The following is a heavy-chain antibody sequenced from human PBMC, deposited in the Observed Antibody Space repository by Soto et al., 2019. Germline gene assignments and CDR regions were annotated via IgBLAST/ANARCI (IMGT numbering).Heavy chain of an antibody. J-gene: IGHJ6*02. Sequence: SGPTLVNPPQTLTLTCTFSGFSLSTSGVGVGWIRQPPGKALEWLAFIYWDDDKRYSPSLKSKLTITKDTSQNPVVLTMTNMDPVDTATYYCAHNRANLDNSNLYDYQYGKDVRGQGT. CDR3: AHNRANLDNSNLYDYQYGKDV. CDR2: IYWDDDK. V-gene: IGHV2-5*02. D-gene: IGHD1-7*01. CDR1: GFSLSTSGVG.